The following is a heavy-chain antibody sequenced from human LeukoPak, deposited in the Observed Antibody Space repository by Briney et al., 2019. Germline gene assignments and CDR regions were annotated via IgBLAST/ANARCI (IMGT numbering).Heavy chain of an antibody. CDR2: INWNGGST. CDR1: GFTFDDYG. Sequence: GGSLRLSCAASGFTFDDYGMSWVRQAPGKGLEWVSGINWNGGSTGYADSVKGRFTISRDNSMNTLYLQMSSLRPEDTAVYYCVCPESGYSHGYGYWGQGTLVTVSS. J-gene: IGHJ4*02. D-gene: IGHD5-18*01. CDR3: VCPESGYSHGYGY. V-gene: IGHV3-20*04.